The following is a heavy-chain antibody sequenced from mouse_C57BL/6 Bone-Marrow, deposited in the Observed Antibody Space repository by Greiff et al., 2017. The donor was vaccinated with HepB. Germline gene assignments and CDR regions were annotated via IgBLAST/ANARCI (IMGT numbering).Heavy chain of an antibody. CDR2: IYPGSGGT. CDR1: GYTFTSYW. V-gene: IGHV1-55*01. D-gene: IGHD2-4*01. Sequence: QVQLQQPGAELVKPGASVKMSCKASGYTFTSYWITWVKQRPGQGLEWIGDIYPGSGGTNYNEKFKSKATLTVDTSSSTAYMQLSSLTSEDSAVYYCARSYDYDLYYFDYWGQGTTLTVSS. CDR3: ARSYDYDLYYFDY. J-gene: IGHJ2*01.